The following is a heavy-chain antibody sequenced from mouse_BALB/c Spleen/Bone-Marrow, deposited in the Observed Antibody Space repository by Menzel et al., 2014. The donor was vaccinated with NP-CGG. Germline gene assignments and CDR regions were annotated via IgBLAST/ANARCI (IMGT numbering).Heavy chain of an antibody. CDR2: IDPANGNT. V-gene: IGHV14-3*02. J-gene: IGHJ4*01. CDR3: ARYRYYGSSCAKDY. Sequence: LKEAGAELVKPGASVTLSCTASGFNIKDTYMHWVMQRLEQGLEWIGRIDPANGNTKYDPKFQGKATITADPPSNTAYLQRSSLTSEGTAVYYCARYRYYGSSCAKDYWGQGTSVTVPS. D-gene: IGHD1-1*01. CDR1: GFNIKDTY.